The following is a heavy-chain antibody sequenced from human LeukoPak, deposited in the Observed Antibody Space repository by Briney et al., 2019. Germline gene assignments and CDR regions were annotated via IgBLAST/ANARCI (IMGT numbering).Heavy chain of an antibody. CDR2: ISYDGTNK. J-gene: IGHJ4*02. D-gene: IGHD5-12*01. Sequence: PGRSLRLSCAASGFTFSNYALHWVRQAAGKGLEWVAVISYDGTNKYYADSVKGRLTISRDNFKNTLYLQMNSLRAEDTAVYYCAKDVYSGYEPYYFDYWGQGTLVTVSS. V-gene: IGHV3-30*04. CDR1: GFTFSNYA. CDR3: AKDVYSGYEPYYFDY.